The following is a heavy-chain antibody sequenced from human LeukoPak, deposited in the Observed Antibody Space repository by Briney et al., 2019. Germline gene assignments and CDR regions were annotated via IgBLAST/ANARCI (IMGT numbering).Heavy chain of an antibody. V-gene: IGHV1-69*13. CDR1: GGTFSSYA. Sequence: ASVKVSCKGSGGTFSSYAISWVRQAPGQGLEWMGGIIPIFGTANYAQKFQGRVTITADESTSTAYMELSSLRSEDTAVYYCARDVRFNNKQINWFDPWGQGTLVTVSS. CDR2: IIPIFGTA. J-gene: IGHJ5*02. D-gene: IGHD1-14*01. CDR3: ARDVRFNNKQINWFDP.